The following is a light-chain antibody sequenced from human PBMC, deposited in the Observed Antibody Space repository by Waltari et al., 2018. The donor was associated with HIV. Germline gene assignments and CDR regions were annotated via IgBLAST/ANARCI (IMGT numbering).Light chain of an antibody. CDR3: ATWDDSLSVVV. CDR1: SSNIGSNY. Sequence: QSVLTQPPSASGTPGQRVTISCSRSSSNIGSNYVYWYQQLHGTAPKLLIYRNNQRPSGVPDRCSGSKSGTSASLAISGLRSEDEADYYCATWDDSLSVVVFGGGTKLTVL. CDR2: RNN. V-gene: IGLV1-47*01. J-gene: IGLJ2*01.